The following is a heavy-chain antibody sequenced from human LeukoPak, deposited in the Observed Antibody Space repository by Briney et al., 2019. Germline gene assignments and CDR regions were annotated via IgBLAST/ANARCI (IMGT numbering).Heavy chain of an antibody. CDR3: AKDRSHYGAGSFFEY. J-gene: IGHJ4*02. D-gene: IGHD3-10*01. CDR2: LSYDGSDK. CDR1: GFTFNTYG. Sequence: PGGSLRLSCAASGFTFNTYGMHWVRQAPGKGLEWVAALSYDGSDKWYTDSVKGRFTISRDNSENTVYLQMNSLRTEDTAVYYCAKDRSHYGAGSFFEYWGQGTLVTVSS. V-gene: IGHV3-30*18.